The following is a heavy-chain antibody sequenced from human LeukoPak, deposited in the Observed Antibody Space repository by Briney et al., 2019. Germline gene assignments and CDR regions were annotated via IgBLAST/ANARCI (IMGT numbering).Heavy chain of an antibody. CDR3: AKLAPWSGDYYYYYMDV. V-gene: IGHV3-30*02. CDR1: GFTFSSYG. J-gene: IGHJ6*03. CDR2: IRYDGSNK. Sequence: PGGSLRLSCAASGFTFSSYGMHWVRQAPGKGLEWVAFIRYDGSNKYYADSVKGRFTISRDNSKNTLYLQMNSQRAEDTAVYYCAKLAPWSGDYYYYYMDVWGKGTTVTVSS. D-gene: IGHD3-3*01.